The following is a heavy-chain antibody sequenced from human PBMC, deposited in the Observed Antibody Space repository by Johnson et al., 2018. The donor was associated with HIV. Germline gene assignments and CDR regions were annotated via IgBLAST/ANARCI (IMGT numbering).Heavy chain of an antibody. CDR1: GFTFTSYD. J-gene: IGHJ3*01. D-gene: IGHD7-27*01. V-gene: IGHV3-13*01. Sequence: VQLVESGGGLVQPGGSLRLSCVASGFTFTSYDMHWVRQATGKGLEWVSAIGTAGDTYYPGSVKGRFTISRENAKDTLYLEMNSLRVEDTAVYYCAKIPGANWGSPDDFDVWGQGTMVTVSS. CDR2: IGTAGDT. CDR3: AKIPGANWGSPDDFDV.